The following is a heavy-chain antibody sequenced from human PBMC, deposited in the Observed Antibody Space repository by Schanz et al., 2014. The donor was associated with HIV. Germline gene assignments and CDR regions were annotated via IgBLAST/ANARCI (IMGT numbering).Heavy chain of an antibody. J-gene: IGHJ4*02. V-gene: IGHV3-72*01. D-gene: IGHD3-10*01. Sequence: EVHLVESGGGLVQPGGSLRLSCAASGFTFSDHYMDWVRQAPGKGLEWVGRSKNKPNGYITEYTASVKGRFTISRDDSRNSLYLQMNSLKTEDTAVYFCARWRSGAPSNWGQGTLVTVSS. CDR2: SKNKPNGYIT. CDR3: ARWRSGAPSN. CDR1: GFTFSDHY.